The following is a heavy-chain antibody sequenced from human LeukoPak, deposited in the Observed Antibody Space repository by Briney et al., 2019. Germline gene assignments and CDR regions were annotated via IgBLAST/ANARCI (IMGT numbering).Heavy chain of an antibody. CDR2: IKSKTDGGTT. J-gene: IGHJ6*02. D-gene: IGHD3-22*01. Sequence: GGSLRLSCAASGFTFSNAWMSWVRHAPGKGLEWVGRIKSKTDGGTTDYAAPVKGRFTISRDDSKNTLYLQMNSLKTEDTAVSYCTTRASGYYDSSGYYADYYYYGMDVWGQGTTVTVSS. CDR3: TTRASGYYDSSGYYADYYYYGMDV. CDR1: GFTFSNAW. V-gene: IGHV3-15*01.